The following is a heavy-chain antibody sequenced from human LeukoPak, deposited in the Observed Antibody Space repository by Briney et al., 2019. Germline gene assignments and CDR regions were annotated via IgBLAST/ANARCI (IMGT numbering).Heavy chain of an antibody. D-gene: IGHD3/OR15-3a*01. J-gene: IGHJ4*02. V-gene: IGHV3-30*18. CDR3: AKEADVFGLLPTSYYFDY. CDR1: GFTFSSYG. CDR2: ISYDGSNK. Sequence: GRSLRLSCAASGFTFSSYGMHWVRQAPGKGLEWVAVISYDGSNKYYADSVKGRFTISRDNSKNTLYLQMNSLRAEDTAVYYCAKEADVFGLLPTSYYFDYWGQGTLVTVSS.